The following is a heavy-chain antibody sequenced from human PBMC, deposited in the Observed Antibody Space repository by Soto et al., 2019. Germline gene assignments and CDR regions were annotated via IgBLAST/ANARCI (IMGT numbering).Heavy chain of an antibody. J-gene: IGHJ4*01. CDR1: GFTFSKYW. CDR3: AKLRGAHY. V-gene: IGHV3-74*01. D-gene: IGHD3-10*01. Sequence: GVSLRLSCAASGFTFSKYWMHWVRQAPGKGLVWASHITSDGSSTTYAASVKGRFTVSRDNAKTTLYLQMNSLRVEDTAVYYCAKLRGAHYWGQGPLVTVSA. CDR2: ITSDGSST.